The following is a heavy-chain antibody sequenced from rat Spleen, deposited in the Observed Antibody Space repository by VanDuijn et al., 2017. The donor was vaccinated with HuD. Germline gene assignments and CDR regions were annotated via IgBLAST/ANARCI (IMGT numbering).Heavy chain of an antibody. J-gene: IGHJ1*01. CDR2: ISYDVGST. Sequence: EVKLVESGGGLVQPGRSMKLSCAASGFTFSNYGMAWVRQAPKKGLEWVAYISYDVGSTFHRDSVKGRFTISRDNAKSTLYLQMDSLRSEDTATYYCARRDNSGAYWYFDFWGPGTMVTVSS. CDR3: ARRDNSGAYWYFDF. D-gene: IGHD4-3*01. CDR1: GFTFSNYG. V-gene: IGHV5-7*01.